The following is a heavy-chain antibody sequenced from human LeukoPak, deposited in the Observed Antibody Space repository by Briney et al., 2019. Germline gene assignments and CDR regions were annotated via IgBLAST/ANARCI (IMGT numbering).Heavy chain of an antibody. CDR3: ARDRLDYGDYVGWFDP. CDR2: FIPIFGIT. J-gene: IGHJ5*02. D-gene: IGHD4-17*01. V-gene: IGHV1-69*04. CDR1: GGTSGAYT. Sequence: ASVKVSCKASGGTSGAYTISWVRQAPGQGLEWMARFIPIFGITNYAQRLQGRITVSADTSTNTAYLEVGSLKSEDTAVYFCARDRLDYGDYVGWFDPWGQGTLVTVSS.